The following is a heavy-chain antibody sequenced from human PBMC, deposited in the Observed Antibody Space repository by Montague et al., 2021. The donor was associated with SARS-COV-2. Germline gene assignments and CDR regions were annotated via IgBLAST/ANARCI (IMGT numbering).Heavy chain of an antibody. CDR3: AREGLSGSYYGFLDY. D-gene: IGHD3-10*01. V-gene: IGHV3-30-3*01. Sequence: LSLTCTVSGGSISSYYWSWVRQAPGKGLEWVAIISYDGSNKXYADPVKGRFTISRDNSKNTLYLQMNSLRAEDTAVYYCAREGLSGSYYGFLDYWGQGTLVTVSS. CDR2: ISYDGSNK. CDR1: GGSISSYY. J-gene: IGHJ4*02.